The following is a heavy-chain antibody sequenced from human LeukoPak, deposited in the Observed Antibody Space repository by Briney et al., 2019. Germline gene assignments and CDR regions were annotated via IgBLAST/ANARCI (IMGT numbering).Heavy chain of an antibody. V-gene: IGHV1-8*01. CDR1: GYTFTSYD. CDR2: MNPNSGDT. CDR3: ARGPGGTGSLFDY. Sequence: ASVKVSCKASGYTFTSYDINWVRQATGQGLEWMGWMNPNSGDTGYVQKFQGRVTMTRSTSISTAYMELSSLRSEATAVYYCARGPGGTGSLFDYWGQGTPVTVSS. J-gene: IGHJ4*02. D-gene: IGHD7-27*01.